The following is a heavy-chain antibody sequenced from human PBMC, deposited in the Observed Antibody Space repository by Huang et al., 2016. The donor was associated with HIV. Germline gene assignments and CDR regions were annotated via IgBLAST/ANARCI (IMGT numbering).Heavy chain of an antibody. V-gene: IGHV3-30*18. J-gene: IGHJ4*02. CDR3: AKESRWFSDFDH. Sequence: QVHLVESGGGVVQPGGSLRLSCAASGFKLSGFGMHLVRQAPGKGLEGVEVISYDGRSQFYTDSVKGRFTISRDNSDNTLSLQMKGLRPDDTAVYYCAKESRWFSDFDHWGQGVLVSVSS. D-gene: IGHD2-15*01. CDR2: ISYDGRSQ. CDR1: GFKLSGFG.